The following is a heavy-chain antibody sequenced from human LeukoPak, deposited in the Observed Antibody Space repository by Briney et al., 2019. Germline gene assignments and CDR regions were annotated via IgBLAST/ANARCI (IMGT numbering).Heavy chain of an antibody. CDR3: ARGKGYSGYDLRRGEFDY. J-gene: IGHJ4*02. D-gene: IGHD5-12*01. CDR1: GGSISSGGYY. CDR2: IYYSGST. V-gene: IGHV4-31*03. Sequence: SETLSLTCTVSGGSISSGGYYWRWIRQHPGKGLEWIGYIYYSGSTYYNPSLKSRVTISVDTSKNQFSLKLSSVTAADTAVYYCARGKGYSGYDLRRGEFDYWGQGTLVTVSS.